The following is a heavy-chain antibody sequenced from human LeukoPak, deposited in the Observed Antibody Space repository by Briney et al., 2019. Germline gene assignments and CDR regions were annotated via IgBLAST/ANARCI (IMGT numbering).Heavy chain of an antibody. Sequence: GGSLRLSCAASGFTFSDYYMCWIRQAPGKGLEWVSYISSSGSTIYYADSVKGRFTISRDNAKNSLYLQMNSLRAEDTAVYYCARRLVPAASGLDYMDVWGKGTTVTVSS. CDR2: ISSSGSTI. CDR1: GFTFSDYY. V-gene: IGHV3-11*04. D-gene: IGHD2-2*01. CDR3: ARRLVPAASGLDYMDV. J-gene: IGHJ6*03.